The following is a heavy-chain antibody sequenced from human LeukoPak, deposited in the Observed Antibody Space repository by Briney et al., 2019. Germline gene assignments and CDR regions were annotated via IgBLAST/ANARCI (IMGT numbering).Heavy chain of an antibody. D-gene: IGHD2-2*01. CDR2: ISGSGGST. J-gene: IGHJ4*02. V-gene: IGHV3-23*01. CDR1: GFTFSSYA. CDR3: AKDQWKDIVVVPAALDY. Sequence: GGSLRLSCAASGFTFSSYAMSWVRQAPGKGLGWVSAISGSGGSTYYANSVKGRFTISRDNSKNTLYLQMNSLRAEDTAVYYGAKDQWKDIVVVPAALDYWGQGTLVTVSS.